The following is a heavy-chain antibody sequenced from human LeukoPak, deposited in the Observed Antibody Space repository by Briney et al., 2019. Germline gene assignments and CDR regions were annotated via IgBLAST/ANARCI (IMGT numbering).Heavy chain of an antibody. CDR3: ARDAGYVRFDF. V-gene: IGHV3-64*01. CDR1: GFTFNTYT. J-gene: IGHJ4*02. Sequence: GGSLTLSCAASGFTFNTYTTHWVRQAPGKGLEYVSSISGNGGSREYANSVKGRFTISRDNSRSTLYLQMGSLRAEDMAVYYCARDAGYVRFDFWGQGTLATVSS. D-gene: IGHD5-18*01. CDR2: ISGNGGSR.